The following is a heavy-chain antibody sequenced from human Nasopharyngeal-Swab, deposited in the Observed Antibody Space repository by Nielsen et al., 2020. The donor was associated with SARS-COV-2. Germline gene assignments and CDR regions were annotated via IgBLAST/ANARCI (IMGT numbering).Heavy chain of an antibody. V-gene: IGHV4-34*01. Sequence: SETLSFTCAVYGGSFSGYYWSWIRQPPGKGLEWIGEINHSGSTNYNPSLKSRVTISVDTSKNQFSLKLTSVTAADTAVYYCARDGLVYGSSWYGDNWFDPWGQGTLVTVSS. J-gene: IGHJ5*02. CDR3: ARDGLVYGSSWYGDNWFDP. D-gene: IGHD6-13*01. CDR2: INHSGST. CDR1: GGSFSGYY.